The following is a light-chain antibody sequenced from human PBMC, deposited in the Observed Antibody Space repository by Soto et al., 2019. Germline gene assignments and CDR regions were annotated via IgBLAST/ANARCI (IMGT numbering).Light chain of an antibody. CDR2: DAS. Sequence: EIVMTQSPATLSVSPGERATLSCRASQSISSKLAWYQQRPGQAPRLLIFDASNRATGVPVRFRGSGSGTEFTLTISGLQSEDFAVYCCQQYDKWPPTFGGGTKVEIK. V-gene: IGKV3-15*01. CDR3: QQYDKWPPT. J-gene: IGKJ4*01. CDR1: QSISSK.